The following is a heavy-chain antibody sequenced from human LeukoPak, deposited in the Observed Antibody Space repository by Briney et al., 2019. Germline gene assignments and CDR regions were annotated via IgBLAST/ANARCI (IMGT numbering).Heavy chain of an antibody. CDR3: ARVVAPYYYYGMDD. D-gene: IGHD5-12*01. CDR1: GGSISSYY. Sequence: SETLSLTCTVSGGSISSYYWSWIRQPPGKGLEWIGYIYYSGSTNYNPSLKSRVTISVDTSKNQFSLKLSSVTAADTAVYYCARVVAPYYYYGMDDWGQGTTVTVSS. J-gene: IGHJ6*02. CDR2: IYYSGST. V-gene: IGHV4-59*01.